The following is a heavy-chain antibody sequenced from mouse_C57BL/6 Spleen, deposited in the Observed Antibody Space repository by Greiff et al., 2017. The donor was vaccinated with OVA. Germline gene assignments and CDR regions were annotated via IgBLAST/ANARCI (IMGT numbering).Heavy chain of an antibody. CDR3: AREYYYAMDY. V-gene: IGHV5-15*01. Sequence: DVMLVESGGGLVQPGGSLKLSCAASGFTFSDCGMAWVRQAPRKGPEWVAFISNLAYSIYYADTVTGRFTISRENAKNTLYLEMSSLRSEDTAMYYCAREYYYAMDYWGQGTSVTVSS. J-gene: IGHJ4*01. CDR1: GFTFSDCG. CDR2: ISNLAYSI.